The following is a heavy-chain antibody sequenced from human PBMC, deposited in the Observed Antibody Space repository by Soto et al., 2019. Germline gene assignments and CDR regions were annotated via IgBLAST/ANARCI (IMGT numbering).Heavy chain of an antibody. Sequence: QVQLQESGPGLVKPSGTLSLTYAVSGGSITSNNWWSWVRQPPGKGLEWIGEIYHSRSTNHNPSMNSRVIMSIDKYKNQFSLKLYSVPAADTALYYCARAGDSALTGTFDVWGRGTMVTVSS. CDR2: IYHSRST. J-gene: IGHJ3*01. D-gene: IGHD4-17*01. V-gene: IGHV4-4*02. CDR1: GGSITSNNW. CDR3: ARAGDSALTGTFDV.